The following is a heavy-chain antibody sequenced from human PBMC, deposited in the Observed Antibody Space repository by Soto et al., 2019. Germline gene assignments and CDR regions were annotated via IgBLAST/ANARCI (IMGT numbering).Heavy chain of an antibody. CDR1: GGTLSSFINYP. Sequence: QMQLVQSGAEVKKPGSSVKVSCKASGGTLSSFINYPINWVREAPGQGLEWMGGIVPNVGTENYALKLQGRVTITADNSTGTPYMVLSSLRSEDTSLYYCARRDTSGFLRYFDNWGQGTLVTVSS. CDR2: IVPNVGTE. V-gene: IGHV1-69*06. CDR3: ARRDTSGFLRYFDN. J-gene: IGHJ4*03. D-gene: IGHD6-19*01.